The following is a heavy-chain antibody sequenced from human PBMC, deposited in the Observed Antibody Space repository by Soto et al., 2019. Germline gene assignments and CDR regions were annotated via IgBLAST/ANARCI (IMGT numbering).Heavy chain of an antibody. CDR3: AKYTHYSDRSAYHPPYYYDF. Sequence: GSLRLSCKASGFIFSEYSMSWVRQAPGKGLEWVSSISGSSSHMYYADSLKGRFTISRDNAKNSLYLQMSGLRAEDAAVYFCAKYTHYSDRSAYHPPYYYDFWSQGTLVTVSS. D-gene: IGHD3-22*01. CDR2: ISGSSSHM. J-gene: IGHJ4*02. V-gene: IGHV3-21*01. CDR1: GFIFSEYS.